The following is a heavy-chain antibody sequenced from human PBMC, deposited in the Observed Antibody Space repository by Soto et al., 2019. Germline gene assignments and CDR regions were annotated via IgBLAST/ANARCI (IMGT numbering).Heavy chain of an antibody. D-gene: IGHD6-13*01. Sequence: ASVKVSCKASGGTFSSYTISWVRQAPGQGLEWMGRIIPILGIANYAQKFQGRVTITADKSTSTAYMELSSLRSEDTAVYYCARPAAAGPTRKDYYFDYWGQGTLVTVSS. CDR1: GGTFSSYT. CDR2: IIPILGIA. J-gene: IGHJ4*02. V-gene: IGHV1-69*02. CDR3: ARPAAAGPTRKDYYFDY.